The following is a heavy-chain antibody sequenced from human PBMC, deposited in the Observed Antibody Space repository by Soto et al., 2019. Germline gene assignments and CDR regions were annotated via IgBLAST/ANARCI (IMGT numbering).Heavy chain of an antibody. CDR2: ISAYNGNT. Sequence: GXSVKVSYQASGYTFTSYGISGVRQAPGQGLEWMGWISAYNGNTNYAQKLQGRVTMTTDTSTSTAYMELRSLRSDDTAVYYCARDQRITMVRGVITPEIGWFDHWGQGTLVTVSS. CDR3: ARDQRITMVRGVITPEIGWFDH. V-gene: IGHV1-18*01. J-gene: IGHJ5*02. CDR1: GYTFTSYG. D-gene: IGHD3-10*01.